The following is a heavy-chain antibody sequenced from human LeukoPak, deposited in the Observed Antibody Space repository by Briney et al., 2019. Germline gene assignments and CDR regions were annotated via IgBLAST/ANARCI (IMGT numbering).Heavy chain of an antibody. V-gene: IGHV4-34*01. CDR1: GWSLSGYY. J-gene: IGHJ6*02. CDR2: INHSGST. CDR3: ARDLLGVPAGYSYYCYNGMDV. Sequence: SETLSLTCAVYGWSLSGYYWSWIRQPPGKGLEWIGEINHSGSTNYNPSLKSGVTISLNTTKNHFSHLLSSVIAAGATAYYSARDLLGVPAGYSYYCYNGMDVWGQGTTVTVSS. D-gene: IGHD3-9*01.